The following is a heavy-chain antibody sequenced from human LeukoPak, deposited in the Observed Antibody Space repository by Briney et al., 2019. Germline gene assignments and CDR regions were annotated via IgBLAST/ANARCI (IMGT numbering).Heavy chain of an antibody. V-gene: IGHV3-23*01. Sequence: GGSLRLSCAASGFTFTIHAMSWVRQAPGKGLEWVSSISGNGGTTYYADSEKGRFTISRDNPKNTLYLQMNSLRAEDTATYYCAKVHDSANYWGQGTLVTVSS. CDR3: AKVHDSANY. D-gene: IGHD2-15*01. CDR1: GFTFTIHA. J-gene: IGHJ4*02. CDR2: ISGNGGTT.